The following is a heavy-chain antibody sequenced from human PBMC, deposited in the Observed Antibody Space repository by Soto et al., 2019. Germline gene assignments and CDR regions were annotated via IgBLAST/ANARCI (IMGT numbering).Heavy chain of an antibody. CDR1: GFSVSEFD. CDR3: ARGPKRGNSGSKTKTTYYYGMDV. J-gene: IGHJ6*02. Sequence: PGGSLRLSCVASGFSVSEFDIHWVRQPPGKGLEWMAVMWFDGSRKYYADSVKGRFAISREISKNTVYLQTNSLRAADTAVFFCARGPKRGNSGSKTKTTYYYGMDVWGQGPTVTAS. D-gene: IGHD5-12*01. CDR2: MWFDGSRK. V-gene: IGHV3-33*01.